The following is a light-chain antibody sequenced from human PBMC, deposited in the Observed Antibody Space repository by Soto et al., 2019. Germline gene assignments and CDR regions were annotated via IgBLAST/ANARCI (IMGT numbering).Light chain of an antibody. CDR1: ESLLYNNTYNY. CDR3: MQGTHWPTT. CDR2: FGS. Sequence: IVMTQSPLTLPVTPGEPSSIACSSSESLLYNNTYNYLDWYVQKPGQSPQLLIYFGSNRAPGVPDRFSGSGSGTDFTLKINRVEAEDVGTYYCMQGTHWPTTFGQGTKVDIK. J-gene: IGKJ1*01. V-gene: IGKV2-28*01.